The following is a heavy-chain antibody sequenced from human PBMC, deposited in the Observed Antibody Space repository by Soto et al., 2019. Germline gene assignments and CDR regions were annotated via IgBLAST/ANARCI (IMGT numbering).Heavy chain of an antibody. V-gene: IGHV5-51*01. CDR3: ATLQADYYCPDFDVPEYFNY. CDR2: IYPGDSDT. J-gene: IGHJ1*01. Sequence: GESLKISCTGSGYSFTTYWIGWVRQMPGKGLEWMGIIYPGDSDTRYSPSFQGQVTISADKSISTAYLQWSSLKASDTAMYYCATLQADYYCPDFDVPEYFNYWGQGTRVTVSA. D-gene: IGHD3-22*01. CDR1: GYSFTTYW.